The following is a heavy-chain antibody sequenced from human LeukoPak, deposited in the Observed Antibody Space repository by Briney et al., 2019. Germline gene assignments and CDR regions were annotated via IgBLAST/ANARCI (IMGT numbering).Heavy chain of an antibody. J-gene: IGHJ5*02. Sequence: SETLSLTCTVSGGSISSYYWSWIRQPPGKGLEWIGYIYYSGSTNYNPSLKSRVTISVDTSKNQFFLKLSSVTAADTAVYYCAREKSLQNNWFDPWGQGTLVTVSS. V-gene: IGHV4-59*12. CDR2: IYYSGST. CDR3: AREKSLQNNWFDP. D-gene: IGHD2-15*01. CDR1: GGSISSYY.